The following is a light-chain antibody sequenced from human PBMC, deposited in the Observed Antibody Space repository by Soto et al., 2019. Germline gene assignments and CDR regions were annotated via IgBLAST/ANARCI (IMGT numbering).Light chain of an antibody. Sequence: QAVVTQPPSVSGAPGQSVTISCIGSGSNIGAGYEVHWYQQLPGVAPKLLIFDTINRPSRVPGRFSGSKSGASASLAITGLLPEDEADFFCQSFDTNLNAVLFGGGTQLTVL. V-gene: IGLV1-40*03. J-gene: IGLJ2*01. CDR2: DTI. CDR1: GSNIGAGYE. CDR3: QSFDTNLNAVL.